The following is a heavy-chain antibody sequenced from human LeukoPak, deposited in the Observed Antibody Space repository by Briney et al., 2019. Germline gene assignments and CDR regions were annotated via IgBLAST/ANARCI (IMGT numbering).Heavy chain of an antibody. CDR2: IIPLFGTA. V-gene: IGHV1-69*13. CDR1: GGTFSNYA. D-gene: IGHD3-22*01. J-gene: IGHJ4*02. CDR3: ARGWDYDSGGRPTAYVY. Sequence: SVKVSCKASGGTFSNYAINWVRQAPGPGLEWMGGIIPLFGTANYAQKLQGRVTITADESTSTVYMELNSLKSEDTAVYYCARGWDYDSGGRPTAYVYWGQGTLVTVSS.